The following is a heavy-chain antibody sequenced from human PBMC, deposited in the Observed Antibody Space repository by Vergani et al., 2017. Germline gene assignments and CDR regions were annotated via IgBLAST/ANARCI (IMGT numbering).Heavy chain of an antibody. D-gene: IGHD2/OR15-2a*01. V-gene: IGHV1-69*18. CDR1: GYTFTGYY. CDR2: IIPLFGTA. CDR3: ASEYWDGWFDP. Sequence: VQLVQSGAEVKKPGASVKVSCKASGYTFTGYYMHWVRQAPGQGLEWMGRIIPLFGTANYAQKFQGRVTITADESTSTAYMELSSLRSEDTAVYYCASEYWDGWFDPWGQGTLVTVSS. J-gene: IGHJ5*02.